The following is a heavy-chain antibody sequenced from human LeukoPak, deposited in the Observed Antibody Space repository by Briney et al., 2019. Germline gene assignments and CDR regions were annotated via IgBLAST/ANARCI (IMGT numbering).Heavy chain of an antibody. J-gene: IGHJ6*04. CDR3: AELGITMIGGV. D-gene: IGHD3-10*02. Sequence: PGGSLRLSCAASGFTFGSYWMYWVRQAPGKGLVWVSRINSDGTRITYADSVKGRFTISRDNAKNTLYLQMHSLRADDTAVYYCAELGITMIGGVWGKGTTVTISS. CDR1: GFTFGSYW. V-gene: IGHV3-74*01. CDR2: INSDGTRI.